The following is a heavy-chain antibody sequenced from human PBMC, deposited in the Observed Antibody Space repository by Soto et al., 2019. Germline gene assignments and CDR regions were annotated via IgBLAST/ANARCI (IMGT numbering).Heavy chain of an antibody. J-gene: IGHJ3*02. CDR1: GFTFSDYY. V-gene: IGHV3-11*01. CDR3: ARAKGSYAFDI. Sequence: QVQLVESGGGLVKPGGSQRLSCAASGFTFSDYYMGWMCQAPGKGLEWVSYISNSGNTLYYADSVKGRFTVSRDNAKNSLYLKMNSLRAEDTAVYYCARAKGSYAFDIWGQGTMVTVSS. D-gene: IGHD3-10*01. CDR2: ISNSGNTL.